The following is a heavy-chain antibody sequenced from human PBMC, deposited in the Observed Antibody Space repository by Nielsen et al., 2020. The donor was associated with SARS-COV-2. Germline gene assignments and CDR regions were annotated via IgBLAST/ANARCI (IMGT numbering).Heavy chain of an antibody. Sequence: ESLKISCAVYGGSFSGYYWSWIRQPPGKGLEWIGEINHSGSTNYNPSLKSRVTISVDTSKNQFSLKLSSVTAADTAVYYCARVGRRFGESPWGQGTRVTVSS. CDR1: GGSFSGYY. D-gene: IGHD3-10*01. CDR2: INHSGST. V-gene: IGHV4-34*01. J-gene: IGHJ5*02. CDR3: ARVGRRFGESP.